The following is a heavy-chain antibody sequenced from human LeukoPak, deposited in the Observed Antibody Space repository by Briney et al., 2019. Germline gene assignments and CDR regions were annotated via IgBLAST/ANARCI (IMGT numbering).Heavy chain of an antibody. V-gene: IGHV3-23*01. D-gene: IGHD1-26*01. CDR3: AKVRGSGSYFDAFDI. Sequence: GGSLRLSCAASGFTFSSYAMSWVRQAPGKGLGWVSAISGSGGSTYYADSVKGRFTISRDNSKNTLYLQMNSLRAEDTAVYYCAKVRGSGSYFDAFDIWGQGTMVTVSS. J-gene: IGHJ3*02. CDR2: ISGSGGST. CDR1: GFTFSSYA.